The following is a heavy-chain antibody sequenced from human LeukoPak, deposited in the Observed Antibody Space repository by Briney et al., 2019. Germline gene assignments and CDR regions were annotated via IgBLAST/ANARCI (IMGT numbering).Heavy chain of an antibody. D-gene: IGHD2-15*01. CDR1: GDIISNFA. J-gene: IGHJ6*02. CDR3: TTRYCGTGSCSSSLYYYYGLHF. V-gene: IGHV1-69*13. CDR2: IIPIFGTA. Sequence: ASVKVSCKASGDIISNFAVSWVRQAPGQGLEWMGGIIPIFGTADYAQKFQGRVTITADESTSTTYMELSSLKSEDTAKYYCTTRYCGTGSCSSSLYYYYGLHFWGQGTTVSVSS.